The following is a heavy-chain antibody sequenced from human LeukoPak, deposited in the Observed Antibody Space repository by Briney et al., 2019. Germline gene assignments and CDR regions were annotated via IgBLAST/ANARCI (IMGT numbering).Heavy chain of an antibody. J-gene: IGHJ4*02. CDR2: IKQDGSEK. Sequence: GGALRLSCAASGFTFSTYWMSWVRQAPGKGLEGVASIKQDGSEKYYVDSVKGRFTISRDNAKNSLYLQMNSLRAEDTAMYYGARDSAGNDYWGQGTLVTVSS. D-gene: IGHD6-13*01. CDR3: ARDSAGNDY. CDR1: GFTFSTYW. V-gene: IGHV3-7*01.